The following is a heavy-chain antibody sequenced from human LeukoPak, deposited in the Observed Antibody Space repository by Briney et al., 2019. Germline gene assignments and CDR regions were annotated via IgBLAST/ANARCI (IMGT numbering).Heavy chain of an antibody. CDR2: INHSGST. D-gene: IGHD1-14*01. CDR3: ARDGRFPPEVLPRYFDS. Sequence: SETLSLTCAVYGGSFSGYYWSWIRQPPGKGLEWIGEINHSGSTNYNPSLKSRVTISIDTSKNQFSLKLSSVTAADTAVYYCARDGRFPPEVLPRYFDSWGQGTLVTVSS. V-gene: IGHV4-34*01. CDR1: GGSFSGYY. J-gene: IGHJ4*02.